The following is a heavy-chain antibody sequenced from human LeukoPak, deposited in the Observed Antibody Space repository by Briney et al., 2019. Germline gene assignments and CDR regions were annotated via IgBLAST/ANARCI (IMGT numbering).Heavy chain of an antibody. D-gene: IGHD3-22*01. CDR1: GYTFTGYY. CDR3: ARPYYYDSSGYLGY. V-gene: IGHV1-2*06. J-gene: IGHJ4*02. CDR2: INPNSGGT. Sequence: ASVKVSCKASGYTFTGYYMHWVRQAPGQGLEWMGRINPNSGGTNYAQKFQGRVTMTRDTSISTAYMELRSLRSDDTAVYYCARPYYYDSSGYLGYWGQGTLVTVSS.